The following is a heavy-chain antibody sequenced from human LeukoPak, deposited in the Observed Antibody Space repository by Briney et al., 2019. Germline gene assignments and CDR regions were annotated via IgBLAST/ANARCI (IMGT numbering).Heavy chain of an antibody. J-gene: IGHJ4*02. V-gene: IGHV3-7*01. CDR1: GFTFSGYW. CDR3: ARDRWLAR. Sequence: GGSLRLSCAASGFTFSGYWMSWVRQAPGKGLEWVANIKQDGSEKYYVDSVKGRFTISRDNAKNSLYLQMNSLRAEDTAVYYCARDRWLARWDQGTLVTVSS. D-gene: IGHD6-19*01. CDR2: IKQDGSEK.